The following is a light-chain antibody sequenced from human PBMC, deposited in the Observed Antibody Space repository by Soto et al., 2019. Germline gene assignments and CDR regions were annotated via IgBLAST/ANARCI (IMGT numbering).Light chain of an antibody. CDR1: QSMSAW. V-gene: IGKV1-5*03. Sequence: DIQMTQSPSTLSASVGDRVAITCQASQSMSAWLAWYQQKPGKAPKALIYKASSLDSGVPSRFSGSGSGTEFTLTISSLQPDDFATYYCQQYSTYSRTFGQGTKVEIK. J-gene: IGKJ1*01. CDR3: QQYSTYSRT. CDR2: KAS.